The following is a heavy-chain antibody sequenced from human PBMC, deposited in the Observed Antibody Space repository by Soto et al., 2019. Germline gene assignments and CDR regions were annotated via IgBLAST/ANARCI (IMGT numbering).Heavy chain of an antibody. CDR3: ARTGYCSGGSCLLALFDY. CDR2: IIPIFGTS. J-gene: IGHJ4*02. CDR1: GGTFRSYA. Sequence: GSSVTVSCKASGGTFRSYAISWVRQAPGPGIEWMGGIIPIFGTSKYAQKFHGRVTITEDESTSTAYMELSSLRSEDTAVYYCARTGYCSGGSCLLALFDYWGQGTLVTVSS. D-gene: IGHD2-15*01. V-gene: IGHV1-69*13.